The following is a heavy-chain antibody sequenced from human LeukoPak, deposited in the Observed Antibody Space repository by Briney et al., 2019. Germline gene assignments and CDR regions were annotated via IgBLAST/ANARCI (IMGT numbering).Heavy chain of an antibody. V-gene: IGHV3-30*02. Sequence: GGSLRLSCAASGFTFSSYGMHWVRQAPGKGLEWVAFIRYDGSNKYYADSVKGRFTISRDNSKNTLYLQMNSLRAEDTAVYYCAGRFGELLYDFDYWGQGTLVTVSS. J-gene: IGHJ4*02. D-gene: IGHD3-10*01. CDR2: IRYDGSNK. CDR1: GFTFSSYG. CDR3: AGRFGELLYDFDY.